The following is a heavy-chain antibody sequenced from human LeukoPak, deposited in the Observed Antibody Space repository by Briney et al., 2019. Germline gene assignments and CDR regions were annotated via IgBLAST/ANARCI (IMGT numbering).Heavy chain of an antibody. CDR1: GYTFTGYY. CDR3: AGVRGAIQLWLDYFDY. CDR2: INPNSGGT. V-gene: IGHV1-2*06. D-gene: IGHD5-18*01. Sequence: GASVKVSCKASGYTFTGYYMHWVRQAPGQGLEWMGRINPNSGGTNYAQKFQGRVTMTRDTSISAAYMELSRLRSDDTAVYYCAGVRGAIQLWLDYFDYWGQGTLVTVSS. J-gene: IGHJ4*02.